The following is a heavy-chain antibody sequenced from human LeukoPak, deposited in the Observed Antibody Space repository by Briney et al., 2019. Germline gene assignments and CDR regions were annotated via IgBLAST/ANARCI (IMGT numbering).Heavy chain of an antibody. CDR2: TRNKANSYTT. CDR1: GFTFSDHY. J-gene: IGHJ4*02. V-gene: IGHV3-72*01. D-gene: IGHD3-3*01. Sequence: GGSLRLSCAASGFTFSDHYMDWVRQAPGKGLEWVGRTRNKANSYTTEYAAAVKVRFTISRDDSKNSLYLQMNSLKTEDTAVYYCAREGLTIFGVVLRGYFDYWGQGTLVTVSS. CDR3: AREGLTIFGVVLRGYFDY.